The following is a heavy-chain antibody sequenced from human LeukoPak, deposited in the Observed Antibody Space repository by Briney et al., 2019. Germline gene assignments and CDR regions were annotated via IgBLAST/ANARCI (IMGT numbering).Heavy chain of an antibody. D-gene: IGHD3-10*01. CDR1: GFTFSSYE. V-gene: IGHV3-48*03. CDR3: AREDGSGSYYSALHFDY. Sequence: PGGSLRLSCAASGFTFSSYEMNWVRQAPGKGLEWVSYISSSGSTIYYADFVKGRFTISRDNAKNSLYLQMNSLRAEDTAVYYCAREDGSGSYYSALHFDYWGQGTLVTVPS. CDR2: ISSSGSTI. J-gene: IGHJ4*02.